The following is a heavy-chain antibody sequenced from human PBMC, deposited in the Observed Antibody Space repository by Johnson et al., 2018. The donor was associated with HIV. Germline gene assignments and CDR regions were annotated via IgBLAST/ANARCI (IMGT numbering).Heavy chain of an antibody. CDR3: VRDRRGGAFDI. V-gene: IGHV3-66*01. J-gene: IGHJ3*02. CDR1: GFTFSSYA. CDR2: IYSGGNT. Sequence: VQLVESGGGVVQPGGSLRLSCAASGFTFSSYAMSWVRQAPGKGLEWVSVIYSGGNTYYADSVKGRFTISRDNSKNPLYLQSNSLRAEDTAVYYCVRDRRGGAFDIWGQGTVVTVSS. D-gene: IGHD3-16*01.